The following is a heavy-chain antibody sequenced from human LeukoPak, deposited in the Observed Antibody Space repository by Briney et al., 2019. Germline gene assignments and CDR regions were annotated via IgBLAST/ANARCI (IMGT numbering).Heavy chain of an antibody. V-gene: IGHV3-23*01. J-gene: IGHJ3*02. D-gene: IGHD4-17*01. Sequence: GGSLRLSCAASGFTFSSYAMSWVRQAPGKGLEWVSAISGSGGSTYYADSVKGRFTISRDSSKNTVYLEMNSLRVEDTAVYYCARAWRAYGDYHAFDIWGQGTTVTVSS. CDR2: ISGSGGST. CDR1: GFTFSSYA. CDR3: ARAWRAYGDYHAFDI.